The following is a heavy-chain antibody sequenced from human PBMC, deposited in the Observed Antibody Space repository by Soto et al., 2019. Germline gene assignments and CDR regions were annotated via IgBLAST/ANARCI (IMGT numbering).Heavy chain of an antibody. Sequence: SETLSLTCTVSGGSISSYYWNWIRQPPGKGLEWIGHVYYSGSTVYNPSLKSRVTISVDTSNNQFSLNLSSVTAADTAVYYCVRDGPRTYYDFDYWGQGALVTVSS. CDR1: GGSISSYY. CDR3: VRDGPRTYYDFDY. J-gene: IGHJ4*02. V-gene: IGHV4-59*01. D-gene: IGHD3-16*01. CDR2: VYYSGST.